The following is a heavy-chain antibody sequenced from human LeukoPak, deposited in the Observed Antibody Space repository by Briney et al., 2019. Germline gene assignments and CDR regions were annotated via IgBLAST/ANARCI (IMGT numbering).Heavy chain of an antibody. CDR1: GGSISSSSYY. CDR3: ARVSHDFWSGYDY. J-gene: IGHJ4*02. D-gene: IGHD3-3*01. V-gene: IGHV4-39*07. CDR2: IYYSGST. Sequence: SETLSLTCTVSGGSISSSSYYWGWIRQPPGKGLEWIGSIYYSGSTYYNPSLKSRVTISVDTSKNQFSLKLSSVTAADTAVYYCARVSHDFWSGYDYWGQGTLVTVSS.